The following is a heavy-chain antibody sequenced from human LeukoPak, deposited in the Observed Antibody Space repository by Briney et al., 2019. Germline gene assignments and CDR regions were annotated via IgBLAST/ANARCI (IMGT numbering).Heavy chain of an antibody. CDR3: AGQDGYSSGYVFDY. CDR1: GGSISSGYYS. V-gene: IGHV4-39*01. D-gene: IGHD6-19*01. CDR2: ISYSGST. J-gene: IGHJ4*02. Sequence: SETLSLTCTVSGGSISSGYYSWGWVRQPPGKGLEWIGSISYSGSTYFHPSLRSRVTISVDTSKNQFSLKLSSVTAADTAVYYCAGQDGYSSGYVFDYWGQGTLVTVSS.